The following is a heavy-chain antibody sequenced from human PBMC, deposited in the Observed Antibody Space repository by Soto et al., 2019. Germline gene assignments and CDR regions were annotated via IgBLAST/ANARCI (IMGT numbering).Heavy chain of an antibody. J-gene: IGHJ6*02. V-gene: IGHV3-48*02. CDR1: GFTFSSYS. Sequence: GGSLRLSCAASGFTFSSYSMNWVRQAPGKGLEWVSYISSSSSTIYYADSVKGRFTITRDNAKNSLYLQMNSLRDEDTAVYYCARDIIPPPNYYYYGMDVWGQGTKVTVSS. CDR3: ARDIIPPPNYYYYGMDV. CDR2: ISSSSSTI.